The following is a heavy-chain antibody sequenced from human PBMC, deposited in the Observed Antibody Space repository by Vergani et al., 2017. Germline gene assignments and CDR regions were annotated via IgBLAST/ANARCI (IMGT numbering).Heavy chain of an antibody. V-gene: IGHV1-69*11. Sequence: QVQLVQSGAEVKKPGSSVKVSCKASGGTFSSYAISWVRQAPGQGLEWMGRIIPIVGTANYAQKFQGRVTITADESTSTAYMELSSLRSEDTAVYYCASLAGDMGSGSYWGADGMDVWGQGTTVTVSS. CDR3: ASLAGDMGSGSYWGADGMDV. J-gene: IGHJ6*02. CDR1: GGTFSSYA. CDR2: IIPIVGTA. D-gene: IGHD3-10*01.